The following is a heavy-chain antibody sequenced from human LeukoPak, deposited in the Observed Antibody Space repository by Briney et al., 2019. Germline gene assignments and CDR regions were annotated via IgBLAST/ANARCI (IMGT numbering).Heavy chain of an antibody. CDR3: ARYYYGSGTLWGYFDY. CDR1: VGSISSYY. CDR2: IYYSGST. V-gene: IGHV4-59*12. J-gene: IGHJ4*02. D-gene: IGHD3-10*01. Sequence: SETLSLTCTVSVGSISSYYWSWIRQPPWKGLEWIGYIYYSGSTNYNPSLKSRVTISVDTSKNQFSLKLSSVTAADTAVYYCARYYYGSGTLWGYFDYWGQGTLVTVSS.